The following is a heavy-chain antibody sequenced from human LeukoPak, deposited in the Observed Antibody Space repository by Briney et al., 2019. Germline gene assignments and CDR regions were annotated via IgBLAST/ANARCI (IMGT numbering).Heavy chain of an antibody. D-gene: IGHD3-3*01. V-gene: IGHV4-39*07. CDR3: ARCYDFWSGYFGPHAFDI. J-gene: IGHJ3*02. CDR1: GGSISSYY. CDR2: IYYSGST. Sequence: SETLSLTCTVSGGSISSYYWGWIRQPPGKGLEWIGSIYYSGSTYYNPSLKSRVTISVDTSKNQFSLKLSSVTAADTAVYYCARCYDFWSGYFGPHAFDIWGQGTMVTVSS.